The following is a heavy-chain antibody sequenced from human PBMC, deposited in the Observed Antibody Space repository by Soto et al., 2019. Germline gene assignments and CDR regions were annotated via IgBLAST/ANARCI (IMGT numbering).Heavy chain of an antibody. V-gene: IGHV3-7*03. CDR1: GFTLSNFW. Sequence: WGSLRLSCATSGFTLSNFWMSWVSQAPGKGLEWVAYINKAGSESYYVDSVKGRFTISRDNAKNSVYLQMNSLRAEDSAFYFCARYVAALDIWGQGTLVTVSS. J-gene: IGHJ4*02. CDR2: INKAGSES. CDR3: ARYVAALDI. D-gene: IGHD2-15*01.